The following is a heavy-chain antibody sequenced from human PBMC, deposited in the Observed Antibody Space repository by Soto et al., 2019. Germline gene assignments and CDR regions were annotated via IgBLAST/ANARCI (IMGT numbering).Heavy chain of an antibody. CDR1: GGSVKTYGYY. CDR3: VGNYDSSVDY. V-gene: IGHV4-30-4*01. CDR2: MYYSGDI. J-gene: IGHJ4*02. Sequence: QVQLQESGPGLVKPSQTLSLTCSVSGGSVKTYGYYWTWMRQPPGKGLEWIGSMYYSGDIYHNPSLQSRITISVDTSKNQFSLRLTSVTAADTAVYFCVGNYDSSVDYWGQGTLVAVSS. D-gene: IGHD3-22*01.